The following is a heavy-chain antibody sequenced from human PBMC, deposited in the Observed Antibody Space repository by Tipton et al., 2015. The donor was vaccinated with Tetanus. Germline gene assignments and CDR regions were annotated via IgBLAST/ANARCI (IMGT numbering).Heavy chain of an antibody. CDR3: ARDLRLSDILTGWVDAFDI. J-gene: IGHJ3*02. D-gene: IGHD3-9*01. Sequence: QLVQSGAEVKKPGASVKVSCKASGYTFSTYAMNWVRQAPGQGLEWMGWINTNTGNPTYAQGVTGRFVFSLDTSVNTAYLQISSLQAEDTAIYFCARDLRLSDILTGWVDAFDIWGQGTMVTVSS. V-gene: IGHV7-4-1*02. CDR2: INTNTGNP. CDR1: GYTFSTYA.